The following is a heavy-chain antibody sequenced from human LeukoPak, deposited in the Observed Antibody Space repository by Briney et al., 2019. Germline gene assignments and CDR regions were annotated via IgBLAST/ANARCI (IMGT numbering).Heavy chain of an antibody. Sequence: ASVKVSCKASGGTFSSYAISWVRQAPGQGLEWMGGIIPIFGTANYAQKLQGRVTMTTDTSTSTAYMELRSLRSDDTAVYYCARERWAGIWGQGTMVTVSS. J-gene: IGHJ3*02. D-gene: IGHD6-13*01. CDR1: GGTFSSYA. CDR2: IIPIFGTA. CDR3: ARERWAGI. V-gene: IGHV1-69*05.